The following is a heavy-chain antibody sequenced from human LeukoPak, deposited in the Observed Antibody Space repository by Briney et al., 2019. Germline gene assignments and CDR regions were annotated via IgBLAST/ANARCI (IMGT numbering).Heavy chain of an antibody. CDR1: GFTFSSYA. J-gene: IGHJ4*02. CDR2: ITSDGGST. Sequence: PGGSLRLSCAASGFTFSSYAMSWVRQAPEKGLEWVSVITSDGGSTHYAASVKGRFTVTRDNSKNTLYLQMNSLRAEDTAVYYCVKGPNGDSNYFFDYWGQGTLVTVSS. CDR3: VKGPNGDSNYFFDY. V-gene: IGHV3-23*01. D-gene: IGHD4-11*01.